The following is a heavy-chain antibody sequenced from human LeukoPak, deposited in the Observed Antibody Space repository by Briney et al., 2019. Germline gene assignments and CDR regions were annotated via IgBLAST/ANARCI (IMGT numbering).Heavy chain of an antibody. D-gene: IGHD2-15*01. CDR1: GFTFSDYY. CDR3: ARDSGYCSGGSCYYSFDY. V-gene: IGHV3-11*04. J-gene: IGHJ4*02. Sequence: GGSLRLSCAASGFTFSDYYMSWIRQAPGKGLEWVSYISSSSSTIYYTDSVKGRFTISRDNAKNSLYLQMNSLGAEDTAVYYCARDSGYCSGGSCYYSFDYWGQGTLVTVSS. CDR2: ISSSSSTI.